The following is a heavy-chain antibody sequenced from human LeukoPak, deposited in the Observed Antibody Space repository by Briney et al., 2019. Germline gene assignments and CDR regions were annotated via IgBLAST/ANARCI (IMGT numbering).Heavy chain of an antibody. CDR3: ASEYSSSLRIDY. J-gene: IGHJ4*02. CDR2: IYHSGST. V-gene: IGHV4-30-2*01. Sequence: PSQTLSLTCTVSGGSISSGGYYWSWIRQPPGKGLEWIGYIYHSGSTYYNPSLKSRVTISVDRSKNQFSLKLSSVTAADTAVYYCASEYSSSLRIDYWGQGTLVTVSS. D-gene: IGHD6-6*01. CDR1: GGSISSGGYY.